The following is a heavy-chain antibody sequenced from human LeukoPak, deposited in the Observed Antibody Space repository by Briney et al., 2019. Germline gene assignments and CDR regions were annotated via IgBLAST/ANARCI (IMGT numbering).Heavy chain of an antibody. CDR1: GGSISSYY. V-gene: IGHV4-4*07. Sequence: SETLPLTCTVSGGSISSYYWSWIRQPAGKGLEWIGRIYTSGISYYNPSLKSRVTISVDTSKNQFSLKLSSVTAADTAVYYCARWDEVGYWFDPWGQGTLVTVSS. J-gene: IGHJ5*02. D-gene: IGHD1-26*01. CDR2: IYTSGIS. CDR3: ARWDEVGYWFDP.